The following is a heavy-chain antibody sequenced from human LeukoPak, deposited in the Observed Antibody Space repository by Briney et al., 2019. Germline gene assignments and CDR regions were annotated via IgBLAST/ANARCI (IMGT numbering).Heavy chain of an antibody. V-gene: IGHV3-30*18. CDR2: ISYDGSNK. CDR1: GFTFSSYG. J-gene: IGHJ6*03. Sequence: PGRSLRLSCAASGFTFSSYGMHWVRQAPGKGLEWVAVISYDGSNKYYADSVKGRFTISRDNSKNTLYLQMNSLRAEDTAVYYCAKEGTAAGTVSCYYYYMDVWAKGPRSPSP. D-gene: IGHD6-13*01. CDR3: AKEGTAAGTVSCYYYYMDV.